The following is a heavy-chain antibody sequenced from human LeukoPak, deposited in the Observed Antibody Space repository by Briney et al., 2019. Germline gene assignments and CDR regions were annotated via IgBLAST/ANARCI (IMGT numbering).Heavy chain of an antibody. CDR1: GFTFSSYE. J-gene: IGHJ4*02. Sequence: AGGSLRLSCAASGFTFSSYEMNWVRQAPGKGLEWVAVISYDGSNKYYADSVKGRFTISRDNSKNTLYLQMNSLRAEDTAVYYCAKDYYDSSGYIEGWGQGTLVTVSS. D-gene: IGHD3-22*01. CDR2: ISYDGSNK. CDR3: AKDYYDSSGYIEG. V-gene: IGHV3-30*18.